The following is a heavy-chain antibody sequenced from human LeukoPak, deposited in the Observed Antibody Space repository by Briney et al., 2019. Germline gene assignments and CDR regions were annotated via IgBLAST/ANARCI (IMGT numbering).Heavy chain of an antibody. J-gene: IGHJ3*02. V-gene: IGHV3-21*01. D-gene: IGHD2/OR15-2a*01. CDR3: ARVYPYDAFDI. CDR1: GFTFSKYW. Sequence: GGSLRLSCAASGFTFSKYWLHWLRQAPGKGLVWVSAISGSGGSTYYADSVKGRFTISRDNAKNSLYLQMNSLRAEDTAVYYCARVYPYDAFDIWGQGTMVTVSS. CDR2: ISGSGGST.